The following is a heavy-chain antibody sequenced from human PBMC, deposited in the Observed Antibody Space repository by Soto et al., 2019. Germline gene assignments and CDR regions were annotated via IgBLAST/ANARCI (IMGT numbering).Heavy chain of an antibody. Sequence: PGGSLRLSCVASGFIFSNYGMHWVRQAPGKGLEWVAVIWNDGSNKYYADSVKGRFTISRDNSMNTLYLQMNSLRAEDTAVYYCARDDDNIGNNIDFWGQGTLVTVSS. V-gene: IGHV3-33*01. CDR2: IWNDGSNK. J-gene: IGHJ4*02. D-gene: IGHD1-1*01. CDR3: ARDDDNIGNNIDF. CDR1: GFIFSNYG.